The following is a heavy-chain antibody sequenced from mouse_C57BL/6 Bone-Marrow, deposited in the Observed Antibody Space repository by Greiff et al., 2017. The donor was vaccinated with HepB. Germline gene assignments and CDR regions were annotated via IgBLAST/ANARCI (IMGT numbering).Heavy chain of an antibody. J-gene: IGHJ1*03. D-gene: IGHD5-1*01. V-gene: IGHV1-59*01. CDR2: IDPSDSYT. CDR3: ARRSTGYFDV. CDR1: GYTFTSYW. Sequence: QVHVKQPGAELVRPGTSVKLSCKASGYTFTSYWMHWVKQRPGQGLEWIGVIDPSDSYTNYNQKFKGKATLTVDTSSSTAYMQLSSLTSEDSAVYYCARRSTGYFDVWGTGTTVTVSS.